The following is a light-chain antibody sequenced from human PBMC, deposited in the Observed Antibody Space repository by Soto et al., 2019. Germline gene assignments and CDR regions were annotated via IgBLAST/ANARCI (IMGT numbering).Light chain of an antibody. V-gene: IGKV2-28*01. CDR1: QSLLHNNGYNY. J-gene: IGKJ4*01. CDR3: MQTLQTPLT. Sequence: DIVMTQTPLSLTVTPGESASISCRSSQSLLHNNGYNYLDWYLQKPGQSPQLLFFMGSHRASGVPDTFSASGSGTDFTLKISRVEAEDVGVYYCMQTLQTPLTFGGGTKVEI. CDR2: MGS.